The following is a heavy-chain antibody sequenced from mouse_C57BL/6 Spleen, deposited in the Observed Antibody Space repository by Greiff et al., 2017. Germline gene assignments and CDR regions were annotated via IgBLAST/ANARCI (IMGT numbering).Heavy chain of an antibody. D-gene: IGHD3-3*01. Sequence: QVQLQQSGAELVRPGTSVKVSCKASGYAFTNYLIEWVKQRPGQGLEWIGVINPGSGGTNYNEKFKGKATLTADKSSSTAYMQLSSLTSEDSAVYCCACGDVGWFAYWGQGTLVTVSA. CDR1: GYAFTNYL. CDR2: INPGSGGT. J-gene: IGHJ3*01. V-gene: IGHV1-54*01. CDR3: ACGDVGWFAY.